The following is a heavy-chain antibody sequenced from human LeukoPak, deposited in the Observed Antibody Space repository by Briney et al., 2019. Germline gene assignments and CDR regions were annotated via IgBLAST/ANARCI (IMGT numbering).Heavy chain of an antibody. V-gene: IGHV3-74*01. Sequence: GGSLRLSCAASGFTFSSYWMHWVRQAPGKGLVWVSRINSDGSSTSYADSVKGRFTISRDNAKNTLYLQMNSLRAEDTAVYYCAREGYSSKWFDPWGQGTLATVSS. CDR1: GFTFSSYW. J-gene: IGHJ5*02. CDR3: AREGYSSKWFDP. CDR2: INSDGSST. D-gene: IGHD6-13*01.